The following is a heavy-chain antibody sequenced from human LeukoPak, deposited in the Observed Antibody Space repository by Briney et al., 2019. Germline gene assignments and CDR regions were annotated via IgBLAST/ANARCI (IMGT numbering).Heavy chain of an antibody. CDR1: GGSISSYY. J-gene: IGHJ4*02. Sequence: PSETLSLTCTVSGGSISSYYWSWIRQPPGKGLEWIGYIYYSGSTNYNPSLKSRVTISVDTSKNQFSLKLSSVTAADPAVYYCARASSGYDYWGQGTLVTVSS. CDR3: ARASSGYDY. V-gene: IGHV4-59*01. D-gene: IGHD6-19*01. CDR2: IYYSGST.